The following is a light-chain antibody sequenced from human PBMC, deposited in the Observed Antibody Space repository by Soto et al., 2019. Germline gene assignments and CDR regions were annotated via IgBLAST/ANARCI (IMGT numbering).Light chain of an antibody. J-gene: IGKJ1*01. CDR2: GAS. V-gene: IGKV3-20*01. CDR1: QSVSSSY. CDR3: QQYGSSPRT. Sequence: EIVLTQSPGALSLSPGERATLSCGASQSVSSSYLAWYQQKPGQAPRLLIYGASTMATGIPGRFSGSGSGTDFTLTISRLEPEDFAVYYCQQYGSSPRTFGQGTKVEIK.